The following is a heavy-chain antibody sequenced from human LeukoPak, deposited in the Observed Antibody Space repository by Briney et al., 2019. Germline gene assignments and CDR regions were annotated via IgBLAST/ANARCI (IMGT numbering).Heavy chain of an antibody. CDR3: AKAPPPYCSGGSCFDAFDI. CDR1: GFTFSSYS. J-gene: IGHJ3*02. Sequence: GGSLRLSCAASGFTFSSYSMNWVRQAPGKGLEWVSSISHSAYSTYYADSVKGRFTISRDNSKNTLYLQMNSLRAEDTAEYYCAKAPPPYCSGGSCFDAFDIWGQGTMVTVS. CDR2: ISHSAYST. V-gene: IGHV3-23*01. D-gene: IGHD2-15*01.